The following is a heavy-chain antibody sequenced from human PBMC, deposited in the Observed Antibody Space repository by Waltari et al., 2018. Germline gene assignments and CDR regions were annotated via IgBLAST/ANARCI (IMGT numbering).Heavy chain of an antibody. CDR3: AKDRYHYDFWSGYYGNYFDY. J-gene: IGHJ4*02. Sequence: EVQLVESGGGLVQPGGSLRLSCAASGFTFSSYAMSWVRQAPGQGLGWVSAISGSGGSTYYADSVKGRFTISRDNSKNTLYLQMNSLRAEDTAVYYCAKDRYHYDFWSGYYGNYFDYWGQGTLVTVSS. V-gene: IGHV3-23*04. CDR1: GFTFSSYA. D-gene: IGHD3-3*01. CDR2: ISGSGGST.